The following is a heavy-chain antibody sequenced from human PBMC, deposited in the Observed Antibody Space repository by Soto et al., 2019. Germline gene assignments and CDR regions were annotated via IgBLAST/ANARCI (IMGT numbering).Heavy chain of an antibody. D-gene: IGHD6-13*01. CDR3: ARDFRIAAEGTSFFPDY. CDR1: GFTFSDYY. V-gene: IGHV3-11*05. CDR2: INSTSTYT. Sequence: PGGSLSLSCAASGFTFSDYYMSWIRQAPEKGLEGVSYINSTSTYTNYADSVKGRFTISRDNAKKSLYLQMNSLRAEDTAVYYCARDFRIAAEGTSFFPDYWGQGTLVTVSS. J-gene: IGHJ4*02.